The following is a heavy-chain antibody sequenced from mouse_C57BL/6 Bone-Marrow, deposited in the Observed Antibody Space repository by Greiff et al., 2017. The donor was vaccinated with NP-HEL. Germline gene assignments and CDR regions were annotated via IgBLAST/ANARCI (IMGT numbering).Heavy chain of an antibody. D-gene: IGHD2-4*01. Sequence: EVQVVESGAELVRPGASVTLSCTASGFNIKDDYMHWVKQRPEQGLEWIGWIDPENGDTEYASKFQGKATITADTSSNTAYLQLSSLTSEDTAVYYCTRGGLYYDFDYWGQGTTLTVSS. CDR1: GFNIKDDY. J-gene: IGHJ2*01. CDR3: TRGGLYYDFDY. CDR2: IDPENGDT. V-gene: IGHV14-4*01.